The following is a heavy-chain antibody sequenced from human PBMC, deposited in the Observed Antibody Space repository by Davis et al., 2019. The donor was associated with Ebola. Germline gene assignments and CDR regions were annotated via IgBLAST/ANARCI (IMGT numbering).Heavy chain of an antibody. Sequence: PGGSLRLSCAASGFTFDDYAMHWVRQAPGKGLELVSGISWNSGSIGYADSVKGRFTISRDNAKNSLYLQMNSLRAEDTALYYCAKDRGVGGDYGDRHYDAFDIWGQGTMVTVSS. J-gene: IGHJ3*02. V-gene: IGHV3-9*01. D-gene: IGHD4-17*01. CDR1: GFTFDDYA. CDR3: AKDRGVGGDYGDRHYDAFDI. CDR2: ISWNSGSI.